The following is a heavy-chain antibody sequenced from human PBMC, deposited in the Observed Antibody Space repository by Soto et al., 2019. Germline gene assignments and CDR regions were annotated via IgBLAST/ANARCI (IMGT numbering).Heavy chain of an antibody. Sequence: GASVKVSCKASGYTFTSYGISWVRQAPGQGLVWLGRIIPILGIANYAQNFQGRVTITADNSTSTAYMELSSLRSEDTAVYFCARGLHYDSISLDDYWGKGPLVTVSS. V-gene: IGHV1-69*04. D-gene: IGHD3-22*01. J-gene: IGHJ4*02. CDR2: IIPILGIA. CDR3: ARGLHYDSISLDDY. CDR1: GYTFTSYG.